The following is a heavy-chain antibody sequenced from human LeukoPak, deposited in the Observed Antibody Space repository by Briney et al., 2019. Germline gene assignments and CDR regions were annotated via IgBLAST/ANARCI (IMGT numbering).Heavy chain of an antibody. CDR2: IIPIFGTA. J-gene: IGHJ5*02. CDR1: GGTFSSYA. Sequence: WASVKVSCKASGGTFSSYAISWVRQAPGQGLEWMGGIIPIFGTANYAQKFHGRVTITTDESTSTAYMELSSLRSEDTAVYYCARGAPTTSRYNWFDPWGQGTLVTVSS. D-gene: IGHD4-11*01. CDR3: ARGAPTTSRYNWFDP. V-gene: IGHV1-69*05.